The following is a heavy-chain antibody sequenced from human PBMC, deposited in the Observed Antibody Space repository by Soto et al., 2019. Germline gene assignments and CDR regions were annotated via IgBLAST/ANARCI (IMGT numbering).Heavy chain of an antibody. CDR3: ARNWDSSGYYYAFPAQVHFDY. D-gene: IGHD3-22*01. V-gene: IGHV3-21*01. CDR1: GFTFSSYS. CDR2: ISSSSSSI. J-gene: IGHJ4*02. Sequence: GGSLRLSCAASGFTFSSYSMNWVRQAPGKGLEWVSSISSSSSSIYYADSVKGRFTISRDNAKNSLYLQMNSLRAEDTAVYYCARNWDSSGYYYAFPAQVHFDYWGQGTLVTVAS.